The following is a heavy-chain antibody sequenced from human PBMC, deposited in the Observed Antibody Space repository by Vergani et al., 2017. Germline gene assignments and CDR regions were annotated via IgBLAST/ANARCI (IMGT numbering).Heavy chain of an antibody. D-gene: IGHD4-17*01. CDR1: GFTFSDYY. V-gene: IGHV3-11*06. CDR2: ISSSSSYI. CDR3: ARETMTTVTQDETYYYYYYMDV. J-gene: IGHJ6*03. Sequence: QVQLVESGGGLVKPGGSLRLSCAASGFTFSDYYMSWIRQAPGKGLEWVSSISSSSSYIYYADSVKGRFTISRDNAKNSLYLQMNSLRAEDTAVYYCARETMTTVTQDETYYYYYYMDVWGKGTTVTVSS.